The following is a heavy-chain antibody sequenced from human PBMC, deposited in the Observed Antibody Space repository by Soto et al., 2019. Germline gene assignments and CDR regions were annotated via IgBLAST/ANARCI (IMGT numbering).Heavy chain of an antibody. CDR2: ISYDGSNK. Sequence: GESLKISCAASGFTFSSYAMHWVRQAPGKGLEWVAVISYDGSNKYYADSVKGRFTISRDNSKNTLYLQMNSLRAEDTAVYYCARDRYYGSGSYCFDYWGQGTLVTVSS. V-gene: IGHV3-30-3*01. J-gene: IGHJ4*02. CDR3: ARDRYYGSGSYCFDY. CDR1: GFTFSSYA. D-gene: IGHD3-10*01.